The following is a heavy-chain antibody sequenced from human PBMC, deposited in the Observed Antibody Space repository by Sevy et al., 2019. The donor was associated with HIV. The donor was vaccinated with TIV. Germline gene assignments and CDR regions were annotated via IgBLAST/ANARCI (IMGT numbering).Heavy chain of an antibody. Sequence: GGSLRLSCAASGFTFSSYSINWVRRAPGKGLEWVSSISSNSAYIHYADSVKGRFIISRDNAKNSLYLQMNSLRAEDMAVHYCARVPMGGRCGMDVWGQGTTVTVSS. CDR2: ISSNSAYI. J-gene: IGHJ6*02. CDR1: GFTFSSYS. V-gene: IGHV3-21*01. D-gene: IGHD3-10*01. CDR3: ARVPMGGRCGMDV.